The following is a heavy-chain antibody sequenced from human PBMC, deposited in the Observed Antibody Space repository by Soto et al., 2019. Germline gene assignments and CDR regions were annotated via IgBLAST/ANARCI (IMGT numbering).Heavy chain of an antibody. Sequence: LGESLKISCKGSGYSFTSYWIGWVRQMPGKGLEWMGIIYPGDSDARYSPSFQGQVTISADKSISTAYLQWSSLKASDTAMYYCARREYCSGGSCYYFDYWGQGTLVTSPQ. V-gene: IGHV5-51*01. CDR2: IYPGDSDA. D-gene: IGHD2-15*01. J-gene: IGHJ4*02. CDR1: GYSFTSYW. CDR3: ARREYCSGGSCYYFDY.